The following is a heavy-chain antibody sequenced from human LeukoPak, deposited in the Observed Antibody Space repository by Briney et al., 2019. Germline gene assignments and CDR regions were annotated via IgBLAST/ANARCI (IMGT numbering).Heavy chain of an antibody. CDR1: EITFGDYT. D-gene: IGHD6-13*01. CDR3: TRVPYGSSSEFDY. J-gene: IGHJ4*02. CDR2: IRSEAYGRTT. Sequence: GGSLRLSCAASEITFGDYTMNWVRQAPGKGLEWVGFIRSEAYGRTTEYAASVKGRFTISRDDSKSIVYLQMNSLKIEDTAVYYCTRVPYGSSSEFDYWGQGTLVTVSS. V-gene: IGHV3-49*04.